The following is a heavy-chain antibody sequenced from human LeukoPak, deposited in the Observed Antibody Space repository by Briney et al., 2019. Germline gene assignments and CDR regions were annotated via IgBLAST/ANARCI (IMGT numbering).Heavy chain of an antibody. D-gene: IGHD2-21*02. V-gene: IGHV4-4*07. CDR3: ARDRGSVVTGYYYYYMDV. CDR1: GGSISSYD. J-gene: IGHJ6*03. CDR2: IYTSGST. Sequence: PSETLSLTSTVSGGSISSYDWSWIRQPAGKGLEWIGRIYTSGSTNYNPSLKSRVTMSLDTSKNQFSLQLSSVTAADTAVYYCARDRGSVVTGYYYYYMDVWGKGTTVTVSS.